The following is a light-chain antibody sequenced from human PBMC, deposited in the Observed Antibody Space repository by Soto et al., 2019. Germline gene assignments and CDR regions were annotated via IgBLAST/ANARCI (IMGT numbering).Light chain of an antibody. Sequence: EIVLTQSPGTLSLSPGERATLSCRASQTVRNNYLAWYQQKPGQAPRLLIYDASSRATGIPDRFSGGGSGTVFTLTIRRLEPEDFAVYYCQQYGSSGTFGQGTKVDIK. CDR2: DAS. J-gene: IGKJ1*01. CDR1: QTVRNNY. CDR3: QQYGSSGT. V-gene: IGKV3-20*01.